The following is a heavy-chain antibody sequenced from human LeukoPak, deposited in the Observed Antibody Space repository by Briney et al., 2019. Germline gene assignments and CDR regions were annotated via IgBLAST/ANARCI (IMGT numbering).Heavy chain of an antibody. CDR2: IYYSGST. Sequence: SETLSLTCTVSGGSISSSSYYWGWIRQPPGKGLEWIGSIYYSGSTYYNPSLKSRVTISVDTSKNQFSLKLGSVTAADTAVYYCARDPAAAAADNWFDPWGQGTLVTVSS. V-gene: IGHV4-39*07. J-gene: IGHJ5*02. CDR1: GGSISSSSYY. D-gene: IGHD6-13*01. CDR3: ARDPAAAAADNWFDP.